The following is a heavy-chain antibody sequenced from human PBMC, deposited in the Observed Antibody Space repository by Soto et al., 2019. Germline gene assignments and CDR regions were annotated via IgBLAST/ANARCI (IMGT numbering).Heavy chain of an antibody. CDR1: GFYVSNYY. CDR3: ARDRRDGDTL. J-gene: IGHJ4*02. CDR2: LYRGGAI. D-gene: IGHD5-18*01. V-gene: IGHV3-66*01. Sequence: EVQVVESGGGLVQPGGSLRLSCAASGFYVSNYYMSWFRQAPGKGLEWVSVLYRGGAIYYADSVQGRFTTSRDISRNSVDVQMNSLRGDDTAVYYCARDRRDGDTLWGQGVVVTVSS.